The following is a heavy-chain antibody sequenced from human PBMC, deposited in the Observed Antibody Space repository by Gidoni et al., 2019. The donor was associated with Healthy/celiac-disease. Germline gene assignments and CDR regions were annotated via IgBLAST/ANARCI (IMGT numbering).Heavy chain of an antibody. J-gene: IGHJ4*02. Sequence: VQLVASGGGLVQPGGSLRLSCAASGFTFSIYWMHWVRQAPGKGLVWVSLINSDGSSTRYADSVKGRFTISRDNAKNTLYLQINSLRAEDTAVYYCARDGSSGSYSHYFDYWGQGTLVTVSS. CDR1: GFTFSIYW. CDR2: INSDGSST. CDR3: ARDGSSGSYSHYFDY. D-gene: IGHD1-26*01. V-gene: IGHV3-74*01.